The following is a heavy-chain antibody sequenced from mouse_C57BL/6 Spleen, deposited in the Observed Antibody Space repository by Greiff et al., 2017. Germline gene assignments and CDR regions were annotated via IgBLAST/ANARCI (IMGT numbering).Heavy chain of an antibody. CDR1: GYTFTSYW. V-gene: IGHV1-53*01. Sequence: QVQLKQPGTELVTPVASVKLSCQASGYTFTSYWMHWVKQRPGQGLEWIGNINPSNGGTNYNEKFKSKATLTVDKSSSTAYMQLSSLTSEDSSVYYCAREGTTVADYWGQGTTLTVSS. D-gene: IGHD1-1*01. CDR3: AREGTTVADY. J-gene: IGHJ2*01. CDR2: INPSNGGT.